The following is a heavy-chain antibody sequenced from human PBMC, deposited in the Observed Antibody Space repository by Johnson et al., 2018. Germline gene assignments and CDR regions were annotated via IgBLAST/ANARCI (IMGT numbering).Heavy chain of an antibody. J-gene: IGHJ1*01. CDR2: INSDGRRT. V-gene: IGHV3-NL1*01. D-gene: IGHD6-6*01. Sequence: QVQLVESGGGVVQPGRSLRLSCAASGFTFSSYAMHWVRQAPGKGLEWVSGINSDGRRTKYADSGKGRFTISRDKSKNTLYLQMNSRRAEDTAVYYCGREIAAESEYFQHWGQGTLVTVSS. CDR1: GFTFSSYA. CDR3: GREIAAESEYFQH.